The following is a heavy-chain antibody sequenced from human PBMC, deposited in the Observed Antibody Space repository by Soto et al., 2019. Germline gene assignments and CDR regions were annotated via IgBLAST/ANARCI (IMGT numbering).Heavy chain of an antibody. CDR2: INPSGGST. Sequence: QVQLVQSGAEVKKPGASVKVSCKASGYTFTSYYMHWVRQAPGQGLEWMGIINPSGGSTSYAQKFQGRVTMTRDTSTSTVYMELSSLRSEDTAVYYCAREQRRYYYDSSGKSADYWGQGTLVTVSS. J-gene: IGHJ4*02. CDR3: AREQRRYYYDSSGKSADY. D-gene: IGHD3-22*01. CDR1: GYTFTSYY. V-gene: IGHV1-46*01.